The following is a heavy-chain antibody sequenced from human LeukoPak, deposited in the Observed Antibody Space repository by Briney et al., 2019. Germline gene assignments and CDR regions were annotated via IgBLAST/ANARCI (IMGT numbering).Heavy chain of an antibody. J-gene: IGHJ6*02. Sequence: GGSLRLSCAASGFTFSSYWMSWVRQAPRKGLEWVANIKQDGSEKYYVDSVKGRFTISRDNAKNSLYLQMNSLRAEDTAVYYCARVATGYDFWSGYPPVYYYGMDVWGQGTMVTVSS. D-gene: IGHD3-3*01. CDR2: IKQDGSEK. V-gene: IGHV3-7*03. CDR1: GFTFSSYW. CDR3: ARVATGYDFWSGYPPVYYYGMDV.